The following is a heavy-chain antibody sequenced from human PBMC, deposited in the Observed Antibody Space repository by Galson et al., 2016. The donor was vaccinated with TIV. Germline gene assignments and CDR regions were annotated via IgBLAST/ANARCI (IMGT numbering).Heavy chain of an antibody. CDR3: ARLPSYSGSGNHWFDP. Sequence: SVKVSCKVSGGIFRSDAISWVRQAPGQGLEWMGRIIAIFGTANYAQKFQGRVTITADESTNPVYLELSSLTSEDTAVYYCARLPSYSGSGNHWFDPWGQGTLVTVSS. D-gene: IGHD3-10*01. CDR1: GGIFRSDA. J-gene: IGHJ5*02. V-gene: IGHV1-69*13. CDR2: IIAIFGTA.